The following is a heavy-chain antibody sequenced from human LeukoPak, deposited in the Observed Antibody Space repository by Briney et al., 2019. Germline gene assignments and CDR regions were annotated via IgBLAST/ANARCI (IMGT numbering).Heavy chain of an antibody. CDR1: GGSISGSSYY. D-gene: IGHD3-22*01. V-gene: IGHV4-39*01. J-gene: IGHJ6*02. CDR3: ARRTEYYYDSSGYFRYYYYGMDV. CDR2: IYYSGST. Sequence: PSETLSLTCTVSGGSISGSSYYWGWIRQPPGKGLEWIGSIYYSGSTYYNPSLKSRVTISVDTSKNQFSLKLSSVTAADTAVYYCARRTEYYYDSSGYFRYYYYGMDVWGQGTTVTVSS.